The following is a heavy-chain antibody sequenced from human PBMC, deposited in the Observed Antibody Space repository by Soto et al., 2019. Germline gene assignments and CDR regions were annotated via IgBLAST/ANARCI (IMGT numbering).Heavy chain of an antibody. CDR2: IYYSGST. J-gene: IGHJ4*02. D-gene: IGHD3-22*01. CDR1: GGSISSYY. Sequence: SETLSLTCTVSGGSISSYYWSWIRKPPGKGLEWIGYIYYSGSTNYNPSLKSRVTISVDTSKNQFSLKLSSVTAADTAVYYCARVGTYDSSGYSTSIFDYWGQGTLVTVSS. V-gene: IGHV4-59*01. CDR3: ARVGTYDSSGYSTSIFDY.